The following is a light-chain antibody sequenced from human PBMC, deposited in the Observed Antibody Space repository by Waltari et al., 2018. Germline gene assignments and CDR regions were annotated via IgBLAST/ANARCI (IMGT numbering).Light chain of an antibody. CDR2: DVS. J-gene: IGLJ2*01. CDR1: SRDVGSYNY. Sequence: QSALTQPAYVSGSPGQSVTISCPGTSRDVGSYNYVSWYQQHPGKAPTLMIYDVSNRPSGVSNRFSGSKSGNTASLTISGLQAEDEADYYCSSYTSSSTVIFGGGTNLTVL. CDR3: SSYTSSSTVI. V-gene: IGLV2-14*03.